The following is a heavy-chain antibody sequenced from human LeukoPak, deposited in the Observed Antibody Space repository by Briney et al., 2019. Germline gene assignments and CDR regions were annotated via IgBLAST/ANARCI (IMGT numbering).Heavy chain of an antibody. V-gene: IGHV3-74*01. CDR3: AKGTGGLGVAFHI. CDR1: GFTVSSNS. D-gene: IGHD3-16*01. Sequence: GGSLRLSCTVSGFTVSSNSMSWVRQAPGKGLEWVSRINSEGSSTSYADSVKGRFTISRDNAKNTLYLQMNSLRAEDTAVYYCAKGTGGLGVAFHIRGQGTMVTVSS. J-gene: IGHJ3*02. CDR2: INSEGSST.